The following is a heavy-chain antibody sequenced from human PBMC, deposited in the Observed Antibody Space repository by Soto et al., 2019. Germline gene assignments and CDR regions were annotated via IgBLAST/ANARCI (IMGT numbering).Heavy chain of an antibody. CDR2: IYHSGTT. J-gene: IGHJ4*02. Sequence: SETLSLTCAVSDFSISSGHYWGWIRQPPGKGLEWIGSIYHSGTTYNNPSLKSRVTMSVDTSKDQFSLKLKSVTAADTALYFCARQRTSVVTQAYFDVWGPGSLVTVSS. V-gene: IGHV4-38-2*01. D-gene: IGHD2-21*02. CDR1: DFSISSGHY. CDR3: ARQRTSVVTQAYFDV.